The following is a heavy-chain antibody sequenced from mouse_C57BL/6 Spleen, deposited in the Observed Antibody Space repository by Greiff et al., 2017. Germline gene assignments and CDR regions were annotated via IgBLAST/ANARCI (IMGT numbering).Heavy chain of an antibody. J-gene: IGHJ1*03. Sequence: VQLQQSGPGLVAPSQSLSFACTVSGFSLTSYAISWVRQPPGKGLEWLGVIWTGGGTNYNTAPNSRLSISKDNSKTQVYLKMNSMQTDDTAGYYCARNYDDNGSSYRDVGVWGTGTTVTVS. CDR3: ARNYDDNGSSYRDVGV. V-gene: IGHV2-9-1*01. D-gene: IGHD1-1*01. CDR2: IWTGGGT. CDR1: GFSLTSYA.